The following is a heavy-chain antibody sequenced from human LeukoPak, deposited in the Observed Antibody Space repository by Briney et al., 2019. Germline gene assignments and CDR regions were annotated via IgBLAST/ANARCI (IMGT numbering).Heavy chain of an antibody. CDR1: GGSISSYY. D-gene: IGHD2-15*01. CDR3: ARGAAYCSGGSCLDS. CDR2: IYYTGSA. J-gene: IGHJ4*02. V-gene: IGHV4-59*01. Sequence: SETLSLTCTVSGGSISSYYWSWIRQPPGKGLEWIGYIYYTGSANYNPSLKSRVTMSVDTSKNQFSLRLSSVTAADTAMYYCARGAAYCSGGSCLDSWGQGTLVTVSS.